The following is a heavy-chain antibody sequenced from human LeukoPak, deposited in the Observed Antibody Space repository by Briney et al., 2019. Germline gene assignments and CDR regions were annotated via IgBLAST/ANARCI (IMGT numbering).Heavy chain of an antibody. V-gene: IGHV4-59*01. J-gene: IGHJ3*02. Sequence: SETLSLTCTVPGVSISGYYWSWIRQPPGEGLEWIGYISNSGSTNYNPSLKSRVTISVDTSKNQLSLKLSSVTAADTAVYHCVRLQPNTGEWAFDIWGQGTMVGVSS. CDR3: VRLQPNTGEWAFDI. CDR2: ISNSGST. CDR1: GVSISGYY. D-gene: IGHD1-1*01.